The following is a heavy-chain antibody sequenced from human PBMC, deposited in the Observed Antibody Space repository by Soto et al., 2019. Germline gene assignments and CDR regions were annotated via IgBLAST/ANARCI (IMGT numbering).Heavy chain of an antibody. CDR2: IIPIFGTA. CDR3: VTAMLKGEFDY. V-gene: IGHV1-69*13. J-gene: IGHJ4*02. Sequence: SVKVSCKASGGTFSSYAISWVREGPGQGLEWVGGIIPIFGTANYAQKFQGRVTITADESTSTAYMELSSLRSEDTAVYYCVTAMLKGEFDYWGQGTLVTVSS. D-gene: IGHD5-18*01. CDR1: GGTFSSYA.